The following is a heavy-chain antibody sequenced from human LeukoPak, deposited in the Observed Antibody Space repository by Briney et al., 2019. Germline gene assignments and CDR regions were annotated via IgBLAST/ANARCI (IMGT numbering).Heavy chain of an antibody. D-gene: IGHD3-10*01. CDR2: IRGSGDTT. Sequence: GGSQRLSCAASGFMFRSYVMSWVRLAPGKGLEWVSSIRGSGDTTYYPDSVKGRFSISRDNSRNTLYLQMNSLRAEDTAVYYCAKGAYYSGSGSSWFFDYWGEGALVTVSS. J-gene: IGHJ4*02. CDR1: GFMFRSYV. CDR3: AKGAYYSGSGSSWFFDY. V-gene: IGHV3-23*01.